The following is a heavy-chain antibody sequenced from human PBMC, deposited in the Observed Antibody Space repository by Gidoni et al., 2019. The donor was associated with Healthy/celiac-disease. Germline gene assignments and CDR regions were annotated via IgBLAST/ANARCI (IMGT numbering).Heavy chain of an antibody. CDR1: GFTFSSYA. J-gene: IGHJ4*02. CDR2: ISSNGGST. Sequence: EVQLVESGGGLVQPGGSLRLSCSASGFTFSSYAMHWVRQAPGKGLEDVSAISSNGGSTYYADSVKGRFTISRDNSKNTLYLQMSSLRAEDTAVYYCVKDWSITMVRGVISPYFDYWGQGTLVTVSS. D-gene: IGHD3-10*01. V-gene: IGHV3-64D*06. CDR3: VKDWSITMVRGVISPYFDY.